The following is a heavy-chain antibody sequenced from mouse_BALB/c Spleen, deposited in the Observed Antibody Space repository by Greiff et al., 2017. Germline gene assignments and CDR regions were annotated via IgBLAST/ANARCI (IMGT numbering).Heavy chain of an antibody. J-gene: IGHJ3*01. CDR3: TRTYDYEEAWFAY. CDR1: GYTFTSYY. Sequence: VQVVESGAELVKPGASVKLSCKASGYTFTSYYMYWVKQRPGQGLEWIGEINPSNGGTNFNEKFKSKATLTVDKSSSTAYMQLSSLTSEDSAVYYCTRTYDYEEAWFAYWGQGTLVTVSA. V-gene: IGHV1S81*02. D-gene: IGHD2-4*01. CDR2: INPSNGGT.